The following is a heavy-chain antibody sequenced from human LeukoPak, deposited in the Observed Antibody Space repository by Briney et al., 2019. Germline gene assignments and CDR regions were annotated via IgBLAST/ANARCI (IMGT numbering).Heavy chain of an antibody. J-gene: IGHJ4*02. V-gene: IGHV3-23*01. CDR3: AKDLVATIGNLDY. CDR2: IFGSGSTT. Sequence: GGSLRLSCAASGFTFSSNAMGWVRQAPGKGLEWVSSIFGSGSTTYYADSVKGRFTSSRDNSKNTLYLQMNSLRAEDTAVYYCAKDLVATIGNLDYWGQGTLVTVSS. D-gene: IGHD5-12*01. CDR1: GFTFSSNA.